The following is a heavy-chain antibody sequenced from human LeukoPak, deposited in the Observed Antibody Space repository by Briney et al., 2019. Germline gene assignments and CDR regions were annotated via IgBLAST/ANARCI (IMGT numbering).Heavy chain of an antibody. CDR1: GFTFDDYG. Sequence: GGSLRLSCAASGFTFDDYGMSWVRQAPGKGLEWVSGINWNGGSTGYADSVKGRFTISRDNAKNSLYLQMNSLRAGDTALYHCARDYGSGSYYDWGQGTLVTVSS. CDR3: ARDYGSGSYYD. V-gene: IGHV3-20*01. CDR2: INWNGGST. J-gene: IGHJ4*02. D-gene: IGHD3-10*01.